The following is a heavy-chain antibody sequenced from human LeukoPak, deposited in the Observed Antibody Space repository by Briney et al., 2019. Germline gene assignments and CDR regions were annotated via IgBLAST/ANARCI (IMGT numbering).Heavy chain of an antibody. Sequence: PGGSLRLSCAASGFTFSSYSINWVRQPPGRGLEWVSSISSSSSYIYYADSVKGRFTISRDNAKNSLYLQMNSLRAEDTAVYYCARGPGRGYRYGYSVYWGQGTLVTVSS. J-gene: IGHJ4*02. V-gene: IGHV3-21*01. CDR1: GFTFSSYS. D-gene: IGHD5-18*01. CDR2: ISSSSSYI. CDR3: ARGPGRGYRYGYSVY.